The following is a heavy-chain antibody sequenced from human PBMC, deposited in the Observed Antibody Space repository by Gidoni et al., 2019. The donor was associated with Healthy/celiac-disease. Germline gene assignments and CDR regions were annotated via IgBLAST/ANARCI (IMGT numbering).Heavy chain of an antibody. V-gene: IGHV2-5*02. D-gene: IGHD3-9*01. Sequence: QITLKESGPTLVKPTQTLTLTCTFSGFSLSTSGVGVGWIRQPPGKALEWLALIYWDDDKRYSPSLKSRLTITKDTSKNQVVLTMTNMDPVDTATYYCARASLLRYFDWFDYWGQGTLVTVSS. J-gene: IGHJ5*01. CDR3: ARASLLRYFDWFDY. CDR1: GFSLSTSGVG. CDR2: IYWDDDK.